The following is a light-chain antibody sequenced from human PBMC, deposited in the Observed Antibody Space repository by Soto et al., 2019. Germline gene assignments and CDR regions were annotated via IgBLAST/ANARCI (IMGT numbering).Light chain of an antibody. Sequence: DIQMTQSPSSLSASVGDRVTITCRASRGIGNYLAWYQQKPGKVPKLLIYAAFILQSGVPSRFSGRGSGTDFTLTISSLQPEDVATYYCQKFNSAPFTFGGGAKVDIK. CDR1: RGIGNY. V-gene: IGKV1-27*01. CDR2: AAF. CDR3: QKFNSAPFT. J-gene: IGKJ4*01.